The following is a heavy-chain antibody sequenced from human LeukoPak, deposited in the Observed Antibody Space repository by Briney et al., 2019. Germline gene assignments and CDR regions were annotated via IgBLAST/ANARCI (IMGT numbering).Heavy chain of an antibody. J-gene: IGHJ4*02. D-gene: IGHD4-23*01. CDR1: GGSISSGGYY. CDR2: IYYSGST. V-gene: IGHV4-31*03. Sequence: PSETLSLTCTVSGGSISSGGYYWSWIRQHPGKGLEWIGYIYYSGSTYYNPSLKSRVTISVDTSKNQFSLKLSSVTAADTAVYYCARTFLGDPTVVFFDYWGQGTLVTVSP. CDR3: ARTFLGDPTVVFFDY.